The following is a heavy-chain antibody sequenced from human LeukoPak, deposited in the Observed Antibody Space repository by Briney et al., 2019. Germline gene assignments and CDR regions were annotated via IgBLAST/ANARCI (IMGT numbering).Heavy chain of an antibody. V-gene: IGHV4-34*01. CDR2: INHSGTT. Sequence: SETLSLTCAVYGGSFSGYYWSWLRQSPGMGLDWIAEINHSGTTNYNPSFKSRVTISLDTSKNQFSLKLTSVTAADTAVYYCASSRSDYESSGWNYGMDVWGQGTTVTVSS. CDR1: GGSFSGYY. CDR3: ASSRSDYESSGWNYGMDV. J-gene: IGHJ6*02. D-gene: IGHD3-22*01.